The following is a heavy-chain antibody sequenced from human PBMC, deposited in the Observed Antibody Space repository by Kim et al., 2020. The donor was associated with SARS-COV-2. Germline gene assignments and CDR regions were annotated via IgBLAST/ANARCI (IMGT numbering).Heavy chain of an antibody. CDR1: GGSFSDF. J-gene: IGHJ3*01. Sequence: SETLSLTCAVYGGSFSDFWGWIRQPPGKGLEWIGEINESGSTNHNPSLKSRVSISVDTSKNQFSLRLTSVTAADTAVYYCARAAFIMVRGVTVTQRVGFDAGGQGTMV. V-gene: IGHV4-34*01. CDR3: ARAAFIMVRGVTVTQRVGFDA. D-gene: IGHD3-10*01. CDR2: INESGST.